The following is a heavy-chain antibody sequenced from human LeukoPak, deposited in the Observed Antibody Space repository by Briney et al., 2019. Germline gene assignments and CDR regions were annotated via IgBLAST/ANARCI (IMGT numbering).Heavy chain of an antibody. CDR3: ARDPYGDLLYYYYGMGV. CDR2: ISGSGGST. Sequence: GSLRLSCAASGFTFSSYAMSWVRQAPGKGLEWVSAISGSGGSTYYADSVKGRFTISRDNSKNTLYLQMNSLRAEDTAVYYCARDPYGDLLYYYYGMGVWGQGTTVTVSS. J-gene: IGHJ6*02. CDR1: GFTFSSYA. V-gene: IGHV3-23*01. D-gene: IGHD4-17*01.